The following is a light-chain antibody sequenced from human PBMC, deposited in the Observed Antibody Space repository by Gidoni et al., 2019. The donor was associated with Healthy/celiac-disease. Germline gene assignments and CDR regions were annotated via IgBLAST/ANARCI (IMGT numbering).Light chain of an antibody. CDR2: SNN. V-gene: IGLV1-44*01. Sequence: SVLPQPPSASGPPGQRVTISCSGSSSNIGSNTVNWYPQLPGTAPKLLIYSNNQRPSGVTDRFSGSKSGTSASLAISGRQYEDEADYYCAAWDDSLNGLYVFGTGTKVTVL. CDR1: SSNIGSNT. J-gene: IGLJ1*01. CDR3: AAWDDSLNGLYV.